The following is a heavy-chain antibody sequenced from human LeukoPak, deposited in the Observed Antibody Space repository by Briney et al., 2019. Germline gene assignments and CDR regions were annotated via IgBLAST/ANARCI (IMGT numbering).Heavy chain of an antibody. Sequence: SETLSLTCTVSGGSISSGGYYWSWIRQHPGKGLEWVGYIYYSGSTYYNPCLKSRVNISVDTSKNQFSLKLSSVTAADTAVYYCARDGNYDGRYNWFDPWGQGTLVTVSS. J-gene: IGHJ5*02. V-gene: IGHV4-31*03. CDR3: ARDGNYDGRYNWFDP. D-gene: IGHD4-23*01. CDR1: GGSISSGGYY. CDR2: IYYSGST.